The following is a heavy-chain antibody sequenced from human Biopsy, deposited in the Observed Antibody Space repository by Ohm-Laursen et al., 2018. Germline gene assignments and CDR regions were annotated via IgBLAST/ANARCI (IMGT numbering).Heavy chain of an antibody. CDR3: ARMMGRFMESEGFDH. CDR1: GFSLRSSGMR. J-gene: IGHJ5*02. CDR2: VDWDDYK. Sequence: TQTLTLTYTFSGFSLRSSGMRMSWVRQPPGKALEWLARVDWDDYKDYSASLQSRLSISKDASRSHVVLTMTNMDPIDTATYFCARMMGRFMESEGFDHWGQGARATVS. D-gene: IGHD3-3*01. V-gene: IGHV2-70*04.